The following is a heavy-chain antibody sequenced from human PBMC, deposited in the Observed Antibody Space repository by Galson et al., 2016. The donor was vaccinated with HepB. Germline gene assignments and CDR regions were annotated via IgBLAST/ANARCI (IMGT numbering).Heavy chain of an antibody. Sequence: CAISGDSVSSNSAGWYWIRQTPSRGLECLGRTYYRSNWHNDYAGSVKSRITINPDTSKNQFSLHLNSVTPEDTAVYYCARSYLLGRGFGWWGQGTMVTVSS. CDR3: ARSYLLGRGFGW. V-gene: IGHV6-1*01. D-gene: IGHD7-27*01. CDR2: TYYRSNWHN. J-gene: IGHJ3*01. CDR1: GDSVSSNSAG.